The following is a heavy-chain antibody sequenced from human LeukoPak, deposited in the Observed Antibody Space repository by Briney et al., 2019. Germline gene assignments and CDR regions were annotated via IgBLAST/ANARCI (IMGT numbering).Heavy chain of an antibody. J-gene: IGHJ3*02. Sequence: SETLSLTCTVSGGSISSYYWSWIRQPPGKGLEWIGYIYYSGSTNYNPPLKSRVTISVDTSKNQFSLKLSSVTAADTAVYYCARYRVVVTATRENDAFDIWGQGTMVTVSS. D-gene: IGHD2-21*02. CDR2: IYYSGST. CDR1: GGSISSYY. CDR3: ARYRVVVTATRENDAFDI. V-gene: IGHV4-59*08.